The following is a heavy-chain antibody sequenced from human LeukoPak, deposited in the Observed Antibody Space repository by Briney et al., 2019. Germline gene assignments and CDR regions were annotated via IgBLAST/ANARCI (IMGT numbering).Heavy chain of an antibody. Sequence: PSETLSLTCAVYGGSFSSYYWSWIRQPAGKGLEWIGRIYTSGSTNYNPSLKSRVTMSVDTSKNQFSLKLTSVTAPDTAVYYCARDRYSSPTDWGQEPWSPSPQ. V-gene: IGHV4-4*07. D-gene: IGHD6-13*01. CDR2: IYTSGST. CDR3: ARDRYSSPTD. CDR1: GGSFSSYY. J-gene: IGHJ4*01.